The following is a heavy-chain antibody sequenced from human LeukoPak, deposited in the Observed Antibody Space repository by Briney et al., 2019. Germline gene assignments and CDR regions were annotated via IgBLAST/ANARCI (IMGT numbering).Heavy chain of an antibody. J-gene: IGHJ4*02. CDR2: IYYSGST. Sequence: SETLSLTCTVSGGPISSYYWSWIRQRPGKGLEWIGYIYYSGSTNYNPSLKSRVTISVDTSKNQFSLKLSSVTAADTAVYYCAREISGYDWFDYWGQGTLVTVSS. D-gene: IGHD5-12*01. V-gene: IGHV4-59*01. CDR1: GGPISSYY. CDR3: AREISGYDWFDY.